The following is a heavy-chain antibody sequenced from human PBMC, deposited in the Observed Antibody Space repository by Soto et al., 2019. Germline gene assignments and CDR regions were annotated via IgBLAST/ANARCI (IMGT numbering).Heavy chain of an antibody. CDR3: ARDDSFYGEPGYGMNV. Sequence: QVQLQESGPGLEEASQTLSLTCTVSGATISSGGFYWSWIRQRPGKGPEWIGHIYYTGSTYYKPSLNSRVTISVAMSRNQFSLRLRSVTAADTAKYFCARDDSFYGEPGYGMNVWGQGTTVTVSS. CDR1: GATISSGGFY. CDR2: IYYTGST. D-gene: IGHD4-17*01. V-gene: IGHV4-31*03. J-gene: IGHJ6*02.